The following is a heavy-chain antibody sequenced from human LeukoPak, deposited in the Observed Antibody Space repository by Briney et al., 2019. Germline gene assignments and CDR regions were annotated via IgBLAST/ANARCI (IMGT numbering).Heavy chain of an antibody. V-gene: IGHV4-39*01. CDR1: GGSISSSSYY. CDR3: ARRWQWLVGYFDY. Sequence: SETLSLTCTVSGGSISSSSYYWGWLRQPPGKGLEWIGNIYYSGSTYYNPSLKSRVTISVDTSKDRFSLKLSSVTAADTAVYFCARRWQWLVGYFDYWGQGTLVTVSS. J-gene: IGHJ4*02. D-gene: IGHD6-19*01. CDR2: IYYSGST.